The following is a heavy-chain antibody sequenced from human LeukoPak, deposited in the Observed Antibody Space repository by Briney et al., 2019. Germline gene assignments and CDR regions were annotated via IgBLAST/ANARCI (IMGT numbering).Heavy chain of an antibody. Sequence: ASVKVSCKASGYTFTGYYIHWVRQAPGQGLEWMGRVNPNSGDTNYAQKFQGRVTMTRDTSISTAYMELSNLSSDDTAVYYCARDPYVSGSYGWLDPWGQGTLVTVSS. CDR3: ARDPYVSGSYGWLDP. CDR1: GYTFTGYY. V-gene: IGHV1-2*06. D-gene: IGHD3-10*01. CDR2: VNPNSGDT. J-gene: IGHJ5*02.